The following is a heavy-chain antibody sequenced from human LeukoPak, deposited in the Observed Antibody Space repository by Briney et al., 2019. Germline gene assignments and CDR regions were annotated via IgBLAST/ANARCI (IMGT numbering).Heavy chain of an antibody. D-gene: IGHD6-13*01. J-gene: IGHJ6*02. CDR3: ARTVSSRRTYGMDV. Sequence: ASVKVSCKASGYTFTSYGISWVRQAPRQGLEWMGWISAYNGNTNYAQKLQGRVTMTTDTSTSTAYMELRSLRSDDTAVYYCARTVSSRRTYGMDVWGQGTTVTVSS. V-gene: IGHV1-18*01. CDR1: GYTFTSYG. CDR2: ISAYNGNT.